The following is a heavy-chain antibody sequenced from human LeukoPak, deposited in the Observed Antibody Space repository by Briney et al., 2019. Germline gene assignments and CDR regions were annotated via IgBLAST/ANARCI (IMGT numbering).Heavy chain of an antibody. V-gene: IGHV3-48*04. Sequence: GGSLRLSCAASGFTFSSYSMNWVRQAPGKGLEWVSYISSSSSTIYYADSVKGRFTISRDNAKNSLYLQMNSLRAEDTAVYYCARESGVYSGDTRYWYFDFWGRGTLVTVSS. D-gene: IGHD2-21*02. CDR2: ISSSSSTI. J-gene: IGHJ2*01. CDR1: GFTFSSYS. CDR3: ARESGVYSGDTRYWYFDF.